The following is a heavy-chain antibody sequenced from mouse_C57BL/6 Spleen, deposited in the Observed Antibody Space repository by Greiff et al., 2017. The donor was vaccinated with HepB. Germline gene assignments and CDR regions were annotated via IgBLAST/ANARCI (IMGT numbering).Heavy chain of an antibody. Sequence: QVQLQESGPGLVAPSQSLSITCTVSGFSLTSYAISWVRQPPGKGLEWLGVIWTGGGTNYNSALKSRLSISKDNSKSQVFLKMNSLQTDDTARYYCARNREAAQANHFDYWGQGTTLTVSS. D-gene: IGHD3-2*02. CDR1: GFSLTSYA. CDR3: ARNREAAQANHFDY. V-gene: IGHV2-9-1*01. J-gene: IGHJ2*01. CDR2: IWTGGGT.